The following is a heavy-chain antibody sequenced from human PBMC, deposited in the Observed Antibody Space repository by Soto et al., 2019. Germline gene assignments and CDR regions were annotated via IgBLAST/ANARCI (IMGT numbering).Heavy chain of an antibody. J-gene: IGHJ4*02. CDR1: GGGFRGYY. D-gene: IGHD4-17*01. Sequence: PSETLSLACAVCGGGFRGYYWSWIRQPPGKGLERIGEINHSGSTNYNPSLKSRFTISVDTSKNQFSLKLISVTAADTAVYYCARAGSTVTTLDYWRQGTLVTVPS. V-gene: IGHV4-34*01. CDR2: INHSGST. CDR3: ARAGSTVTTLDY.